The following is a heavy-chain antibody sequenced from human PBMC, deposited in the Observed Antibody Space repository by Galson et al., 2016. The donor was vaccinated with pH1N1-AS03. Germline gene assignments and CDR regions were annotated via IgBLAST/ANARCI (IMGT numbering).Heavy chain of an antibody. Sequence: SLRLSCAVSGFAFSSYWMNWVRQAPGKGLECVASISHDGSDKYYVDSARGRFTISRDNAKNSLLLHVDSLRAEDTAVYYCASNIKGWGQGTQVTVSS. CDR2: ISHDGSDK. V-gene: IGHV3-7*01. CDR1: GFAFSSYW. D-gene: IGHD2/OR15-2a*01. J-gene: IGHJ4*02. CDR3: ASNIKG.